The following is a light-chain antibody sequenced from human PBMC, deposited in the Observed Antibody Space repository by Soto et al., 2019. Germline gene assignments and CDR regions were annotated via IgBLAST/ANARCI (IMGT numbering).Light chain of an antibody. CDR3: CSYAGSYTYV. CDR1: SSDVGGYNY. Sequence: QSALTQPRSVSGSPGQSVTISCTGTSSDVGGYNYVSWYQQHPGKAPKLMIYDVSQWPSGVTDRFSGSRSGNTASLTISGLQAEDEADYYCCSYAGSYTYVFGAGTKLTVL. V-gene: IGLV2-11*01. J-gene: IGLJ1*01. CDR2: DVS.